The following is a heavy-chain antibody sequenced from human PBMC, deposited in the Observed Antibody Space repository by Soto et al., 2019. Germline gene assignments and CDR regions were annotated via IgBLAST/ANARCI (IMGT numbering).Heavy chain of an antibody. Sequence: EVQLVESGGGLVKPGGSLRLSCAASGFTFSSYSMNWVRQAPGKGLEWVSSISSSSSYIYYADSVKGRFTISRDNAKNSLYLQMNSLRAEDTAVYYCASPPTITFGEQCFQHWGQGTLVTVSS. CDR1: GFTFSSYS. J-gene: IGHJ1*01. CDR2: ISSSSSYI. CDR3: ASPPTITFGEQCFQH. D-gene: IGHD3-16*01. V-gene: IGHV3-21*01.